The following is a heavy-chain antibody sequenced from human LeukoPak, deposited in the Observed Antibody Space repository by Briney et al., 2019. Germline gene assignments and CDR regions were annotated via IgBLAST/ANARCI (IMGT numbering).Heavy chain of an antibody. D-gene: IGHD3-10*01. V-gene: IGHV5-51*01. CDR1: GYSFTTYW. J-gene: IGHJ6*02. CDR3: ARHVTMVRGIIFYYYGMDV. Sequence: ESLKISCKGSGYSFTTYWVGWVRQMPGKGLEWMGIIYPGDSDTRYSPSFQGQVTISADKSISTAYLQWSSLKASDTAMYYCARHVTMVRGIIFYYYGMDVWGQGTTVTVSS. CDR2: IYPGDSDT.